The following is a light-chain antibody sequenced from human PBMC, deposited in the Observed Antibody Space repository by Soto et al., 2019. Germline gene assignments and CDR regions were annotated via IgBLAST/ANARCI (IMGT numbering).Light chain of an antibody. CDR2: AAP. CDR3: QQSAGTPS. J-gene: IGKJ1*01. Sequence: DIQMTQFPSSLSASVGDRVTITCRASQSVSRYLNWYQQKPGKAPKLLIYAAPSLEFGVPSRFSGGGSGTDFSLTISSLQPEDSATYYCQQSAGTPSFGQGTQVEI. CDR1: QSVSRY. V-gene: IGKV1-39*01.